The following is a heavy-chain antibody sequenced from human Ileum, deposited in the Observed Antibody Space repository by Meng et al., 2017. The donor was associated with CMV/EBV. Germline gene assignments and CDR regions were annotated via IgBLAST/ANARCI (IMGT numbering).Heavy chain of an antibody. Sequence: VQLQESGPGLVKSPQTLSLTCNVSGDSIISDDHYWSWIRQPPGKGLEWIGYVFYSGSTYYNPSLMSRVTISVDTSKNQFSLRLSSVTAADTAVYYCARELRYGDYYFDSWGQGTLVTVSS. CDR1: GDSIISDDHY. CDR2: VFYSGST. J-gene: IGHJ4*02. D-gene: IGHD4-17*01. CDR3: ARELRYGDYYFDS. V-gene: IGHV4-30-4*08.